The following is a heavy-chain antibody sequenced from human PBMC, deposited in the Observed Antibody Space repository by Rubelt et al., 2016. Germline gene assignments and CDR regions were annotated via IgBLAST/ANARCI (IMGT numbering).Heavy chain of an antibody. J-gene: IGHJ5*01. Sequence: GFGGGLVQPGGSLRLSCAASGFSFSSHGINWVRQVPGKGLEWVSGITGSGFSTYYADSVKGRFTIPRDNSKNTLYLQMSSLRVEDTAIYFCAKEWRGLAVTNRFDSWGQGTLVTVSS. CDR2: ITGSGFST. V-gene: IGHV3-23*01. CDR3: AKEWRGLAVTNRFDS. D-gene: IGHD6-19*01. CDR1: GFSFSSHG.